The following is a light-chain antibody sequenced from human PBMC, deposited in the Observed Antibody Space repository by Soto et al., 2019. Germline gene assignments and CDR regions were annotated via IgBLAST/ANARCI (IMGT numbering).Light chain of an antibody. Sequence: QSALTQPASVSGSPGQSITISCTGTSSDVGGYNYVSWYQQHSDKAPKLMIYDVSNRPSGVSNRFSGSKSGNTASLTISGLQAEDEADYYCSSYASGSTFLMFGGGTKLTVL. V-gene: IGLV2-14*01. CDR2: DVS. J-gene: IGLJ3*02. CDR3: SSYASGSTFLM. CDR1: SSDVGGYNY.